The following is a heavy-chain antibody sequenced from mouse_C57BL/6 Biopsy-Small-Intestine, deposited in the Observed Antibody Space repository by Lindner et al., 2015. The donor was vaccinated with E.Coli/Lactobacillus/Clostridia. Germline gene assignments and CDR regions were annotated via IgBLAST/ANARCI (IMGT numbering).Heavy chain of an antibody. CDR2: INAANGNT. J-gene: IGHJ1*01. D-gene: IGHD1-1*02. V-gene: IGHV1-4*01. Sequence: SVKVSCKASGYTFTSYAIHWVRQAPGQRPEWMGWINAANGNTKYSQNFQGRVTITRDTSATTTYMELTSLRSEDTAVFYCAKGGWLGGYDYYGIDVWGQGTTVTVAS. CDR1: GYTFTSYA. CDR3: AKGGWLGGYDYYGIDV.